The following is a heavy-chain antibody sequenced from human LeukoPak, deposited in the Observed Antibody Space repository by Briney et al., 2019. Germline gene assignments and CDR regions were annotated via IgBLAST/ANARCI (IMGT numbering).Heavy chain of an antibody. D-gene: IGHD1-26*01. V-gene: IGHV3-48*01. CDR3: ARSAVQANTPFYFDF. CDR2: ISAGSSNT. J-gene: IGHJ4*02. CDR1: GFSFASYG. Sequence: SGGSLRLSCSASGFSFASYGMNWVRQAPGSGLKWVAYISAGSSNTFYADSVKGRFTISRDDADNFLHLQMNSLSAEDTAVYYCARSAVQANTPFYFDFGGQGALVTVSS.